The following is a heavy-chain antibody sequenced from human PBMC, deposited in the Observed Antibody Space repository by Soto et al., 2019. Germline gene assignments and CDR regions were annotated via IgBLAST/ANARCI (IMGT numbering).Heavy chain of an antibody. Sequence: GGSLRLSCAASVFTFSSYWMSWVRQAPGKGLEWVSYISSSSSTIYYVDSVKGRFTISRDNSKNTLYLQMNSLRAEDTAVYYCAREAGIVVVPAAIPLYGMDVWGQGTTVTVSS. J-gene: IGHJ6*02. CDR3: AREAGIVVVPAAIPLYGMDV. CDR1: VFTFSSYW. V-gene: IGHV3-48*01. D-gene: IGHD2-2*01. CDR2: ISSSSSTI.